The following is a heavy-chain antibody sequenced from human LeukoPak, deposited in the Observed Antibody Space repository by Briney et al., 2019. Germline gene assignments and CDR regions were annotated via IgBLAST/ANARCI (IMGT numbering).Heavy chain of an antibody. CDR1: GGSFSGYY. CDR2: INHSGST. Sequence: SETLSLTCAVYGGSFSGYYWSWIRQPPGKGLEWIGEINHSGSTKYNPSLMSRVTIPVDASKNQFSLKLSSVTAADTAVYYCARGRSPTYYYDSSGYSFDYWGQGTLVTVSS. V-gene: IGHV4-34*01. CDR3: ARGRSPTYYYDSSGYSFDY. J-gene: IGHJ4*02. D-gene: IGHD3-22*01.